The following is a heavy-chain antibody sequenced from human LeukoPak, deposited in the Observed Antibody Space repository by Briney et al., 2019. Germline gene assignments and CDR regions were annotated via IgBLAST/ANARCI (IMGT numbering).Heavy chain of an antibody. J-gene: IGHJ4*02. CDR1: GGSFSGYY. D-gene: IGHD6-13*01. Sequence: SETLSLTCAVYGGSFSGYYWSWIRQPPGKGLEWIGEINHSGSTNYNPSLKSRVTISVDTSKNQFSLRLSSVTAADTAVYYCARGGRGRGMAAAGRGTLDYWGQGTLVTVSS. CDR3: ARGGRGRGMAAAGRGTLDY. V-gene: IGHV4-34*01. CDR2: INHSGST.